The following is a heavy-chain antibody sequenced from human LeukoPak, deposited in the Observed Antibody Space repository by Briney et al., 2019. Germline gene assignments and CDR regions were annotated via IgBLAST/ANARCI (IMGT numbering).Heavy chain of an antibody. CDR2: INPNSGGT. CDR1: GGTFSSYA. J-gene: IGHJ3*02. V-gene: IGHV1-2*02. D-gene: IGHD3-3*01. Sequence: ASVKVSCKASGGTFSSYAISWVRQAPGQGLEWMGWINPNSGGTNYAQKFQGRVTMTRDTSISTAYMELSRLRSDDTAVYYCAGTYYDFWSGYDAFDIWGQGTMATVSS. CDR3: AGTYYDFWSGYDAFDI.